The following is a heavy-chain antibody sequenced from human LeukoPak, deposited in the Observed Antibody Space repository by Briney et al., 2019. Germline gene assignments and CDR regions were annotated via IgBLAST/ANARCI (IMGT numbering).Heavy chain of an antibody. CDR3: ARRDYYDNTIDY. CDR1: GFSFGTYI. V-gene: IGHV3-21*01. Sequence: GGSLRLSCAASGFSFGTYIMNWVRQAPGKGPEWVSSISSSSTCIYYADSVKGRFIISRDNAKNSVSLQMNSLRAEDTAVYYCARRDYYDNTIDYWGQGTLVTVSS. J-gene: IGHJ4*02. CDR2: ISSSSTCI. D-gene: IGHD3-22*01.